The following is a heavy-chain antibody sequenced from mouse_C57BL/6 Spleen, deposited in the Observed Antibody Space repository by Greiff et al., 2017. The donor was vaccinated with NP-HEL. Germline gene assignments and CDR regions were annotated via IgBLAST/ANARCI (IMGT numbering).Heavy chain of an antibody. D-gene: IGHD2-1*01. CDR3: AGGDGTGYFDV. CDR2: IHPNGGST. V-gene: IGHV1-64*01. J-gene: IGHJ1*03. CDR1: GYTFTSYW. Sequence: QVQLQQPGAELVKPGASVKLSCKASGYTFTSYWMHWVKQRPGQGLEWIGMIHPNGGSTNYNEKFKSKATLTVDKSSSTAYMQLSSLTSEDSAVYYCAGGDGTGYFDVWGTGTTVTVSS.